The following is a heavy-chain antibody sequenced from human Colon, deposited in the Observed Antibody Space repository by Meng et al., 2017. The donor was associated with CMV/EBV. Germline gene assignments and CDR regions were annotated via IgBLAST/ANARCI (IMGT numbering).Heavy chain of an antibody. CDR2: INPVTGDT. CDR3: ATFGGDFDY. D-gene: IGHD3-3*01. CDR1: GYTFNGYF. V-gene: IGHV1-2*02. J-gene: IGHJ4*02. Sequence: QLKRVQSGAEVKGPGASVKVSCKTSGYTFNGYFMHWVRQAPGQGLEWMGWINPVTGDTSYAQKFQVRVTMTRDTSISTAYMELSSLRSDDTAVYYCATFGGDFDYWGQGTLVTVSS.